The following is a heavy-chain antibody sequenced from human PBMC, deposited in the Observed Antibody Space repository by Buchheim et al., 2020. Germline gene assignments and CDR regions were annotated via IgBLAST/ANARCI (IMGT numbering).Heavy chain of an antibody. CDR3: AKDLSAYYYDSSGYYGGDVRGD. V-gene: IGHV3-30*18. D-gene: IGHD3-22*01. J-gene: IGHJ4*02. Sequence: QVQLVESGGGVVQPGRSLRLSCAASGFTFSSYGMHWLRQAPGKGLEWVAVISYDGSNKYYADSVKGRFTISRDNSKNTLYLQMNSLRAEDTAVYYCAKDLSAYYYDSSGYYGGDVRGDWGQGTL. CDR1: GFTFSSYG. CDR2: ISYDGSNK.